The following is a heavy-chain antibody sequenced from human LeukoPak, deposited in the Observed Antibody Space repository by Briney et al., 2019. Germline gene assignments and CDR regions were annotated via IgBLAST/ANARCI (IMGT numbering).Heavy chain of an antibody. CDR1: GDTFSIYY. V-gene: IGHV1-46*01. CDR3: ASEKNYGDKYFDS. CDR2: INRGDGIT. J-gene: IGHJ4*02. Sequence: GASVKVSCRASGDTFSIYYIHWVRQAPGQGLEWMGIINRGDGITGYEQKFQGRLTLTRDTSTSTVYMELSSLRSEDTATYYCASEKNYGDKYFDSWGQGTEVSVSS. D-gene: IGHD4-17*01.